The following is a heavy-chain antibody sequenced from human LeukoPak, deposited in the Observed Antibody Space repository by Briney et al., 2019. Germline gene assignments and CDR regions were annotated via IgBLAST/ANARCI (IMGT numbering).Heavy chain of an antibody. Sequence: PGGSLRLSCAASGFTFSSYWMNWVRQAPGKGLEWVANTNQDGSEIYYVDSVKGRFTISRDNAKNSLYLQMNSLRAEDTAMYYCVSDWNWGVDYWGQGTLVTVSS. CDR1: GFTFSSYW. J-gene: IGHJ4*02. D-gene: IGHD1-7*01. CDR2: TNQDGSEI. CDR3: VSDWNWGVDY. V-gene: IGHV3-7*01.